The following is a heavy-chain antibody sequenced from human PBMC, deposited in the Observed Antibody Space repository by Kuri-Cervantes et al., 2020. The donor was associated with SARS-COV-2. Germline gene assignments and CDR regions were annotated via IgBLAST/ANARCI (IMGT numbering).Heavy chain of an antibody. Sequence: ASVKVSCKASGYTFTGYYMHWVRQAPGQGLEWMGWINPNNGGTNYSQKFQGRVTMTRDTSISTAYMELSSLRSDDTAVYYCARDKSCTNVVCLFYVGMDDWGQGTMVTVSS. D-gene: IGHD2-8*01. J-gene: IGHJ6*02. CDR2: INPNNGGT. V-gene: IGHV1-2*02. CDR1: GYTFTGYY. CDR3: ARDKSCTNVVCLFYVGMDD.